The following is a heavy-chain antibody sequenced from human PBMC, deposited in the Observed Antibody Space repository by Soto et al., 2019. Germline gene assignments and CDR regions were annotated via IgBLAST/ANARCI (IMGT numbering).Heavy chain of an antibody. V-gene: IGHV1-69*13. CDR2: IIPIFGTA. D-gene: IGHD2-2*01. Sequence: GASVKVSCKASGGTFSSYAISWVRQAPGQGLEWMGGIIPIFGTANYAQKFQGRVTITADESTSTAYMELSSLRSEDTAVYYCARGCSSTSCYETLPAWGHNWFDPWGQGTLVTVSS. CDR1: GGTFSSYA. J-gene: IGHJ5*02. CDR3: ARGCSSTSCYETLPAWGHNWFDP.